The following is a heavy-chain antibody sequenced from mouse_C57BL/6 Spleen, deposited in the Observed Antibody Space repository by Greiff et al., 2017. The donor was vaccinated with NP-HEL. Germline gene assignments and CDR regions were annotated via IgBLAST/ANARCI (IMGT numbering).Heavy chain of an antibody. CDR2: IYPRSGNT. CDR1: GYTFTSYG. J-gene: IGHJ4*01. D-gene: IGHD1-1*01. V-gene: IGHV1-81*01. CDR3: ARDGGSSYDYYAMDY. Sequence: VQLQQSGAELARPGASVKLSCKASGYTFTSYGISWVKQRTGQGLEWIGEIYPRSGNTYYNEKFKGKATLTADKSSSTAYMELRSLTSEDSAVYFCARDGGSSYDYYAMDYWGQGTSVTVSS.